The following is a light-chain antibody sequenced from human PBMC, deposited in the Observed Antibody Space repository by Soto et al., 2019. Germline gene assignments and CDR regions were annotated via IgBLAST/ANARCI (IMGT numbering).Light chain of an antibody. Sequence: EVVLTQSPDTLSLSPGETATLSCRASQSVDRYVAWYQQKVGQAPRLLIYGASSWATGIPDRFSGSGSGTDFTLTISRLEPEDFAVYYCQQYGSSSWTFGQGTKVEIK. CDR3: QQYGSSSWT. J-gene: IGKJ1*01. CDR1: QSVDRY. V-gene: IGKV3-20*01. CDR2: GAS.